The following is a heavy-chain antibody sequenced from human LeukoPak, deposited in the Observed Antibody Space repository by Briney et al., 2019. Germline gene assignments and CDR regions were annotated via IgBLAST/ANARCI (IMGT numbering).Heavy chain of an antibody. V-gene: IGHV3-53*01. Sequence: PGGSLRLSCAPSGFTVITNDMTWVRQAPGKGLEWVSVLYSDGNTTYADSVQGRFTISRDNSKNTLYLEMNSLSPDDTAVYYCARGVEPLAANTLAYWGQ. J-gene: IGHJ4*02. CDR2: LYSDGNT. CDR3: ARGVEPLAANTLAY. CDR1: GFTVITND. D-gene: IGHD1-14*01.